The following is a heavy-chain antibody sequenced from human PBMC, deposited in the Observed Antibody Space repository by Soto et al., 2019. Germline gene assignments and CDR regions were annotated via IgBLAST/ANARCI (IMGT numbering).Heavy chain of an antibody. V-gene: IGHV3-9*01. J-gene: IGHJ4*02. Sequence: EVQLVESGGGFVQPGRSLRLSCAASGFTFDDYAMHWVRQAPGKGLDWVSGISWNSGSIGYADSVMGRFTISRDNAKNSLYLQMNSLRAEDTALYYCAKDMGPDGYTTFDYWGQGTLVTVSS. CDR2: ISWNSGSI. CDR1: GFTFDDYA. CDR3: AKDMGPDGYTTFDY. D-gene: IGHD5-12*01.